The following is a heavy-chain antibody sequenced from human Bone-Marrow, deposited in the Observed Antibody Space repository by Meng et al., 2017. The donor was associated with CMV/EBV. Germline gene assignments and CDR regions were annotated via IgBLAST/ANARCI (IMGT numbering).Heavy chain of an antibody. CDR3: ASGESGSYSYYFDY. CDR2: IIPILDIT. CDR1: GGTFSSYA. V-gene: IGHV1-69*10. Sequence: SVKVSCKASGGTFSSYAISWVRQAPGQGLEWMGGIIPILDITNNAQKFQGRVTITADKSTSTAYMELSSLRSEDTAVYYCASGESGSYSYYFDYWGQGTLVTVSS. D-gene: IGHD1-26*01. J-gene: IGHJ4*02.